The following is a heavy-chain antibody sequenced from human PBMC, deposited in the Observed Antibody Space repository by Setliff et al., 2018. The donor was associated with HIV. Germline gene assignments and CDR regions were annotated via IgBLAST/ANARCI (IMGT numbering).Heavy chain of an antibody. Sequence: SETLSLTCTVSGGSISSNSYYWGWIRQPPGKGLEWIGSIYYSGSTYYNPYLKSRVTISVDTSKNQFSLKLSSVTAADTAVYYCARQGGYSGYGFYYYYYYMDAWGKGTTVTVSS. CDR3: ARQGGYSGYGFYYYYYYMDA. J-gene: IGHJ6*03. CDR2: IYYSGST. V-gene: IGHV4-39*01. D-gene: IGHD5-12*01. CDR1: GGSISSNSYY.